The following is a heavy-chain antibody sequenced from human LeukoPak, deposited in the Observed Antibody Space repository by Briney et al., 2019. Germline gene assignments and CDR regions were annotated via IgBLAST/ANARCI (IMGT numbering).Heavy chain of an antibody. J-gene: IGHJ4*02. CDR1: GGSTSSYY. D-gene: IGHD2-15*01. CDR3: ARVPGVAATSYYFDY. V-gene: IGHV4-59*01. CDR2: IYYSGST. Sequence: PSETLSLTCTVSGGSTSSYYWSWIRQPPGKGLEWIGYIYYSGSTNYNPSLKSRVTISVDTSKNQFSLKLSSVTAADTAVYYCARVPGVAATSYYFDYWGQGTLVTVSS.